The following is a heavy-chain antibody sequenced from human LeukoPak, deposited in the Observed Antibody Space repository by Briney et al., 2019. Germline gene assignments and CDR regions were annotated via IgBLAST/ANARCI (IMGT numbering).Heavy chain of an antibody. CDR3: ARIRVTYFDY. CDR1: GFTFSSYA. J-gene: IGHJ4*02. Sequence: GRSLRLSCAASGFTFSSYAIYWVRQAPGKGLEWVAVISSDGNNKYYADSVKGRFTISRDNSKNTLYLQMNSLRAEDTAVYYCARIRVTYFDYWGQGTLVTVSS. D-gene: IGHD2-21*02. V-gene: IGHV3-30-3*01. CDR2: ISSDGNNK.